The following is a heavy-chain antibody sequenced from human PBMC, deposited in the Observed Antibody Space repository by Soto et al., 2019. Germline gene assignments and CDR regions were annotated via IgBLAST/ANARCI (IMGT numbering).Heavy chain of an antibody. D-gene: IGHD2-15*01. J-gene: IGHJ4*02. CDR2: IAGYNGDT. Sequence: QVQLLQSGNEVKEPGASVKVSCKASGYTFSSYDINWVRQAPGHGLEWMAWIAGYNGDTKYAQDFQGRVTVTTDTLTTTVYMEVTSLKSDDTAVYYCTRQGGDYWGQGTLVTVSS. CDR3: TRQGGDY. V-gene: IGHV1-18*01. CDR1: GYTFSSYD.